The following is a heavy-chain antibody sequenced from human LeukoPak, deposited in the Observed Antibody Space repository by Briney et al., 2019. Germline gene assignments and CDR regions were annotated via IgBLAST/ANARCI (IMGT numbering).Heavy chain of an antibody. CDR2: ISYDGSSK. CDR1: GFTFNNYA. Sequence: HPGGSLRLSCAASGFTFNNYATHWVRQAPGKGLEWVALISYDGSSKYYADSVKGRFTISRDNSKNTLYLQMHSLRGDDAAVYYCARGLDSSSWLNWFDPWGQGTLVTVSS. CDR3: ARGLDSSSWLNWFDP. J-gene: IGHJ5*02. V-gene: IGHV3-30*04. D-gene: IGHD6-13*01.